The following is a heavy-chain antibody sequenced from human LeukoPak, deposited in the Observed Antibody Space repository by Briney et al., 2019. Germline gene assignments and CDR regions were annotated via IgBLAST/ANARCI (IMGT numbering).Heavy chain of an antibody. CDR2: IYYSGST. CDR1: GGSISSSSYY. CDR3: ARLMGSSWYRRLFVY. Sequence: SETLSLTCTVSGGSISSSSYYWGWIRQPPGKGLEWIGSIYYSGSTYYNPSLKSRVTISVDTSKNQFSLKLSSVTAADTAVYYCARLMGSSWYRRLFVYWGQGTLVTVSS. D-gene: IGHD6-13*01. J-gene: IGHJ4*02. V-gene: IGHV4-39*01.